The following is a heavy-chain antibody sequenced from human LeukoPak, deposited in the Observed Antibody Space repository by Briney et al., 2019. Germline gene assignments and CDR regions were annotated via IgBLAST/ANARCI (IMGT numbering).Heavy chain of an antibody. J-gene: IGHJ4*02. CDR2: INHSGST. CDR1: GGSLSGYF. D-gene: IGHD3-3*01. V-gene: IGHV4-34*01. CDR3: AREVFLEGIDY. Sequence: PSETLSLTCAVYGGSLSGYFWNWIRQPPGKGLEWIGEINHSGSTNYEPSLKSRVTISVDKSKNQVSLQLTSVTAADTAVYYCAREVFLEGIDYWGQGTLVTVSS.